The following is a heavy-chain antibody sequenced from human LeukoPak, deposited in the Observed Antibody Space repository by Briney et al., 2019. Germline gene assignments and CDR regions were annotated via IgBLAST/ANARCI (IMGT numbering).Heavy chain of an antibody. V-gene: IGHV4-4*07. CDR1: GRSISSYY. Sequence: SETLSLTCTVSGRSISSYYWSWIRQPAGKGLEWIGRIYTSGSTNYNPSLKSRVTMSVDTSKNQFSLKLSSVTAADTAVYYCARDPARPEDYYYYYMDVWGKGTTVTVSS. D-gene: IGHD6-6*01. CDR2: IYTSGST. J-gene: IGHJ6*03. CDR3: ARDPARPEDYYYYYMDV.